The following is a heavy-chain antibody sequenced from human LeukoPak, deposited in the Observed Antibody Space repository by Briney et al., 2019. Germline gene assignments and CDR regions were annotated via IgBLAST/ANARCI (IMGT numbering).Heavy chain of an antibody. CDR2: ISSSSSYI. J-gene: IGHJ4*02. CDR3: ARDGDGDYVSDY. Sequence: GGSLRLSCAASGFTFSSYSMNWVRQAPGKGLEWASSISSSSSYIYYADSVKGRFTISRDNAKNSLYLQMNSLRAEDTAVYYCARDGDGDYVSDYWGQGTLVTVSS. D-gene: IGHD4-17*01. CDR1: GFTFSSYS. V-gene: IGHV3-21*01.